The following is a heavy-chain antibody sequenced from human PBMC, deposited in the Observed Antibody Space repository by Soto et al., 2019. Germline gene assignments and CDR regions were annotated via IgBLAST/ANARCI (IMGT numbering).Heavy chain of an antibody. V-gene: IGHV3-7*01. CDR3: ARDFDV. CDR2: IKQDGSEQ. CDR1: GFSFSDYW. J-gene: IGHJ2*01. Sequence: EVQLVESGGGLVQPGGSLRLSCEASGFSFSDYWMSWVRQAPGKGLEWVANIKQDGSEQYYVDSVKGRFTISRNNAKNSLYLQMNSLRAEDTAVFYCARDFDVWGRGTLVTVSS.